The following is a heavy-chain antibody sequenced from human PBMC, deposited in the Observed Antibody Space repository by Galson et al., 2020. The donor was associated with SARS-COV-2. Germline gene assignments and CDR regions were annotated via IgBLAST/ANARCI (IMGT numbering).Heavy chain of an antibody. D-gene: IGHD3-22*01. CDR3: ARDSNGKYYSAFDI. CDR2: IFYSGST. Sequence: SETLSLTCTVSGGSINNNNFYWGWIRQHPGKGLEWIGSIFYSGSTYYNPSLKSRVSMFVDTSKNQFSLRLSSMTAADTAVYFCARDSNGKYYSAFDIWGQGTVVSVSS. CDR1: GGSINNNNFY. V-gene: IGHV4-39*01. J-gene: IGHJ3*02.